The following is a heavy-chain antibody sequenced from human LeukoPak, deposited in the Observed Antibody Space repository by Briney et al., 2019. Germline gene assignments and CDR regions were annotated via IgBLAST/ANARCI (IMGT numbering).Heavy chain of an antibody. V-gene: IGHV1-2*02. J-gene: IGHJ4*02. CDR1: GYTFTGYY. Sequence: GASVKVSCKASGYTFTGYYMHWVRQAPGQGLEWMGWINPNSGGTNYAQKFQGRVTMTRDTSISTAYMGLSRLRSDDTAVYYCAREPTVTGGYFDYWGQGTLVTVSS. CDR3: AREPTVTGGYFDY. CDR2: INPNSGGT. D-gene: IGHD4-17*01.